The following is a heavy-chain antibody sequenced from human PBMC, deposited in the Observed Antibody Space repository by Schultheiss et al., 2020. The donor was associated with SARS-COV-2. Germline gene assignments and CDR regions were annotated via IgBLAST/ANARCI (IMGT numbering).Heavy chain of an antibody. J-gene: IGHJ6*02. CDR1: GYSFTSYW. CDR2: IDPSDSYT. CDR3: ARDYGSGSYSNYYYYGMDV. V-gene: IGHV5-10-1*01. Sequence: GGSLRLSCKGSGYSFTSYWIGWVRQMPGKGLEWMGRIDPSDSYTNYSPSFQGHVTISADKSISTAYLQWSSLKASDTAMYYCARDYGSGSYSNYYYYGMDVWGQGTTVTVSS. D-gene: IGHD3-10*01.